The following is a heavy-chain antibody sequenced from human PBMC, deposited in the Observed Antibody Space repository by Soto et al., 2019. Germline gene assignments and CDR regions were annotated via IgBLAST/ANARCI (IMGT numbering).Heavy chain of an antibody. CDR2: INHSGST. Sequence: QVQLQQWGAGLLKPSETLSLTCAVYGGSFSGYYWSWIRQPPGKGLEWIGEINHSGSTNYNPSLKSRVTISVDTSKIQFSLRLSSVTAADTAVYYCARVGIWQQLVRSHYYYYMDVWGKGTTVTVSS. CDR1: GGSFSGYY. D-gene: IGHD6-13*01. CDR3: ARVGIWQQLVRSHYYYYMDV. V-gene: IGHV4-34*01. J-gene: IGHJ6*03.